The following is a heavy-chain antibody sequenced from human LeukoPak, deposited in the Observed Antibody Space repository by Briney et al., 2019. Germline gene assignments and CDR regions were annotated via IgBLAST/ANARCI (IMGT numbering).Heavy chain of an antibody. CDR1: GFTVSRNY. CDR2: IYSGGST. D-gene: IGHD3-16*02. Sequence: PGGSLRLSCAASGFTVSRNYMTWVRQAPGKGLKWGSVIYSGGSTYYADSVKGRFTISRDNSKNTLYLQMNSLRAEDTAVYYCARGAGEVNVWGSFRLGGFDYWGQGTLVTVSS. V-gene: IGHV3-53*01. J-gene: IGHJ4*02. CDR3: ARGAGEVNVWGSFRLGGFDY.